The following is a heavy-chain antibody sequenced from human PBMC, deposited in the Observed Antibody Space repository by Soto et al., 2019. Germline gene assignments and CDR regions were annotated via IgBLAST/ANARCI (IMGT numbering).Heavy chain of an antibody. CDR2: ISGSGGST. Sequence: GGSLRLSCAASGFIFSSYAMSWVRPAPGKGLEWVSAISGSGGSTYYADSVKGRFTISRDNSKNTLYLQMNSLRAEDTAVYYCAKIMIRYSSSWAFDYWGQGTLVTVSS. V-gene: IGHV3-23*01. CDR1: GFIFSSYA. CDR3: AKIMIRYSSSWAFDY. J-gene: IGHJ4*02. D-gene: IGHD6-13*01.